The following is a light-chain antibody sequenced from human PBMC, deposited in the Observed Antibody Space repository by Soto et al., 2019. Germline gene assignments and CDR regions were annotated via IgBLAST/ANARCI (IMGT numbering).Light chain of an antibody. J-gene: IGLJ3*02. CDR3: SSYAGSNNLPWV. V-gene: IGLV2-8*01. CDR1: SSDVGGYNY. CDR2: EVS. Sequence: QSALTQPPSASGSPGQSVTISCTGTSSDVGGYNYVSWYQQHPGKAPKLMIYEVSKRPSGVPDRFSGSKSGNTASLTVSGRQAEDEADYYCSSYAGSNNLPWVFGGGTKLTVL.